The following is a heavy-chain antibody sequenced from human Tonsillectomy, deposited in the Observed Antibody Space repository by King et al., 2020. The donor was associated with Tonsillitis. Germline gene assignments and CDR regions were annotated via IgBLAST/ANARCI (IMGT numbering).Heavy chain of an antibody. CDR1: GFTFSSYS. Sequence: VQLVESGGGLVQPGGSLRLSCAASGFTFSSYSMNWVRQAPGKGLEWVSYISRSSSAIYYADSMKGRFTISRDNAKNSLYLQMNSLRDEDTAVYYCARDCSTTSCSAWHAFDIWGQGTMVTVSS. CDR2: ISRSSSAI. CDR3: ARDCSTTSCSAWHAFDI. J-gene: IGHJ3*02. V-gene: IGHV3-48*02. D-gene: IGHD2-2*01.